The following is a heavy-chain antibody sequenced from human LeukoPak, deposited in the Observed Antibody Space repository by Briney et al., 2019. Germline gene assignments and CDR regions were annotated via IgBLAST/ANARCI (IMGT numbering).Heavy chain of an antibody. CDR2: INHSGST. V-gene: IGHV4-34*01. Sequence: SETLSLTCAVYGGSFSGYYWSWIRQPPGKGLEWIGEINHSGSTNYNPSLKSRVTISVDTSKNQFSQKLSSVTAADTAVYYCARMNYYDSSGYHDYWGQGTLVTVSS. J-gene: IGHJ4*02. CDR3: ARMNYYDSSGYHDY. CDR1: GGSFSGYY. D-gene: IGHD3-22*01.